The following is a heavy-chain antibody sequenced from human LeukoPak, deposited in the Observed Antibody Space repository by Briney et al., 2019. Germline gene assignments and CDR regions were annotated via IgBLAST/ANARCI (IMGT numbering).Heavy chain of an antibody. CDR1: ALTFSSYS. J-gene: IGHJ3*02. CDR2: ISSSSSYI. V-gene: IGHV3-21*01. Sequence: GGSLRLSCAASALTFSSYSMNWVRQAPGKGLEWVSSISSSSSYIYYADSVKGRFTISRDNAKNSLYLQMNSLRAEDTAVYYCARAPHSPRAIWGQGTMVTVSS. CDR3: ARAPHSPRAI.